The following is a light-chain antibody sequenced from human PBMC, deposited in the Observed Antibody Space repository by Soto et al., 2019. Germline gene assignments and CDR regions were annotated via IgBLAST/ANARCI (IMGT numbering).Light chain of an antibody. CDR2: EGS. CDR3: CSYAATS. CDR1: SSDVGSYNL. Sequence: QSVLTQPASVSGSPGQSITISCTGTSSDVGSYNLVSWYQQHPGKAPKLMIYEGSKRPSGVSNRFSGSKSGNTASLTISGLQAEDEADYYCCSYAATSFGGGTKLTVL. V-gene: IGLV2-23*01. J-gene: IGLJ2*01.